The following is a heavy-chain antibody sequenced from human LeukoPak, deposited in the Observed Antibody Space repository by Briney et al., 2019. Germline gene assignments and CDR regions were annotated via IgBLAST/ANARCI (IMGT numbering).Heavy chain of an antibody. J-gene: IGHJ6*03. CDR1: GYTFTSYG. D-gene: IGHD1-26*01. CDR3: ARGIVGAFPDWHYYYYMDV. CDR2: ISAYNGNT. Sequence: ASVKASCKASGYTFTSYGISWVRQAPGQGLEWMGWISAYNGNTNYAQKLQGRVTMTTDTSTSTAYMELRSLRSDDTAVYYCARGIVGAFPDWHYYYYMDVWGKGTTVTVSS. V-gene: IGHV1-18*01.